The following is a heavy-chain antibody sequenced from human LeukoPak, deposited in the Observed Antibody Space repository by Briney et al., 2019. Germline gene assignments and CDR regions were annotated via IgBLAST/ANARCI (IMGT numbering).Heavy chain of an antibody. D-gene: IGHD4-17*01. CDR3: ARDADSKTTVTKGGGYYYYMDV. Sequence: ASVKVSCTASGYSFTSYGISWVRQAPGQGLEWMGWISAYNGNTNYAQKLQGRVTMTTDTSTSTAYMELRSLRSDDTAVYYCARDADSKTTVTKGGGYYYYMDVWGKGTTVTVCS. CDR1: GYSFTSYG. J-gene: IGHJ6*03. CDR2: ISAYNGNT. V-gene: IGHV1-18*01.